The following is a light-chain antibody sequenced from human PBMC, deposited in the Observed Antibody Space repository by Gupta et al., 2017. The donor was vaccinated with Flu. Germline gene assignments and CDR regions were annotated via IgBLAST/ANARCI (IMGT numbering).Light chain of an antibody. V-gene: IGKV4-1*01. J-gene: IGKJ1*01. CDR1: QSVLYSSNNKNY. CDR3: QQYDNTPPT. Sequence: DIVMTQSPDSLAVSLGERATINCKSSQSVLYSSNNKNYLAWYQQKPGQPPKLLIYWASTRESGVPDRFSGSGSGTDFTLTISSLQAEDVAVYYCQQYDNTPPTFGQGTKVEIK. CDR2: WAS.